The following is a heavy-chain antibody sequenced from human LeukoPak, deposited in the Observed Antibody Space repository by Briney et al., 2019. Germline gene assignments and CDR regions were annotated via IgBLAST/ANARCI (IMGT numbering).Heavy chain of an antibody. CDR3: ARTRYPSTFDI. D-gene: IGHD1-26*01. Sequence: GGSLRLSCVASGFTFSDYYMSWIRQAPGKGLEWVSYISSGSGTIYYADSVKGRFTISRDNAKNSLYLQMNSLRAEDTAAYYCARTRYPSTFDIWGQGTMVTVSS. CDR2: ISSGSGTI. J-gene: IGHJ3*02. CDR1: GFTFSDYY. V-gene: IGHV3-11*01.